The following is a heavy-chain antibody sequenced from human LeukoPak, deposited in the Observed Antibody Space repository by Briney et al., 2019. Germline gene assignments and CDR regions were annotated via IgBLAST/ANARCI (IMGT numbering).Heavy chain of an antibody. CDR3: ARLSAAVHLGAFDL. D-gene: IGHD3-3*01. CDR1: GVSISPYY. J-gene: IGHJ3*01. V-gene: IGHV4-4*09. Sequence: SETLSLTCAVSGVSISPYYWAWIRQPPGKGLEWIGYIHTSGSNNQYPSLRSRVTISVDKSKNHFSLRLTSVTAADTAVYYCARLSAAVHLGAFDLWGQGTMVTVSS. CDR2: IHTSGSN.